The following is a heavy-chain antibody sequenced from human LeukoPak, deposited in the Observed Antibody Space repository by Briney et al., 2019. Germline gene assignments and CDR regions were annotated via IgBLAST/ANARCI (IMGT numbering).Heavy chain of an antibody. D-gene: IGHD3-3*01. Sequence: ASVKVSCKASGYTFTGYYMHWVRQAPGQGLEWMGWINPNSGGTNYAQKLQGRVTMTGDTSISTAYMELSRLRSDDTAVYYCARVARDEFGVVISNYYYYMDVWGKGTTVTVSS. V-gene: IGHV1-2*02. CDR1: GYTFTGYY. CDR2: INPNSGGT. J-gene: IGHJ6*03. CDR3: ARVARDEFGVVISNYYYYMDV.